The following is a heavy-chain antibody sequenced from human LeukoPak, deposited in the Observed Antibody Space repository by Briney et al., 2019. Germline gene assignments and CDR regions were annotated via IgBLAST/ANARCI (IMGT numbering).Heavy chain of an antibody. CDR2: IYHSGTT. CDR3: ARGKGDSSSWYHFFDY. D-gene: IGHD6-13*01. CDR1: GYSISSGYY. J-gene: IGHJ4*02. Sequence: SETLSLTCTVSGYSISSGYYWGWIRQPPGKGLEWIGSIYHSGTTYYNPSLKSRVTISVNTSKNQLSLKLSSVTATDTAVYYCARGKGDSSSWYHFFDYWGQGTLVTVSS. V-gene: IGHV4-38-2*02.